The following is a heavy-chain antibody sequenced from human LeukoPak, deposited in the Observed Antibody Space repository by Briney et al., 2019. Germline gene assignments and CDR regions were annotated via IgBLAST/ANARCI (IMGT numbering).Heavy chain of an antibody. CDR2: INPNSGGT. V-gene: IGHV1-2*06. Sequence: ASVKVSCKASGYTFTSYDINWVRQAPGQGLEWMGRINPNSGGTNYAQKFQGRVTMTRDTSISTAYMELSRLRSDDTAVYYCATVTLGRDDNWKGLNAFDIWGQGTMVTVSS. CDR3: ATVTLGRDDNWKGLNAFDI. CDR1: GYTFTSYD. J-gene: IGHJ3*02. D-gene: IGHD1-1*01.